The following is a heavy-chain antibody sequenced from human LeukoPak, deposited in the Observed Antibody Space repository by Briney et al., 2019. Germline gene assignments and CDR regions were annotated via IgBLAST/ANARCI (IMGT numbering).Heavy chain of an antibody. Sequence: PGGSLRLSCEASAFTLSTYWMHWVRHAPGKGLVWVSRINSVGSSTNYADSVKGRFTISRDNAKNTLYLQMNSLRTEDTALYYCARGRSGAGNSFDYWGQGSLVTVSS. CDR3: ARGRSGAGNSFDY. CDR1: AFTLSTYW. CDR2: INSVGSST. J-gene: IGHJ4*02. V-gene: IGHV3-74*01. D-gene: IGHD2-8*02.